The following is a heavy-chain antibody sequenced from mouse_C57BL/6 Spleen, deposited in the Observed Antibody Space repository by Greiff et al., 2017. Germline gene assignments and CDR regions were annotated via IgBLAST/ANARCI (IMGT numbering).Heavy chain of an antibody. CDR2: IDPSDSYT. J-gene: IGHJ3*01. CDR3: ARSGLLLRFFAY. D-gene: IGHD1-1*01. Sequence: QVQLKQPGAELVMPGASVKLSCKASGYTFTSYWMHWVKQRPGQGLEWIGEIDPSDSYTNYNQKFKGKSTLTVDKSSSTAYMQLSSLTSEDSAVYYCARSGLLLRFFAYWGQGTLVTVSA. V-gene: IGHV1-69*01. CDR1: GYTFTSYW.